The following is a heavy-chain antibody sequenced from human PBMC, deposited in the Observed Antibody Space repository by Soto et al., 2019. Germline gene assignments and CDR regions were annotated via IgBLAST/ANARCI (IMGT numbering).Heavy chain of an antibody. CDR3: AKEFSTHNHFDY. J-gene: IGHJ4*02. V-gene: IGHV3-30-3*01. D-gene: IGHD6-13*01. CDR1: GFTFSAYA. Sequence: QVQLVESWGGVVQPGRSLRLSCAASGFTFSAYALHWVRQAPGKGLEWVAVTSSDEGSKTYADSVRGRFTISRDNYKNTLYLQMNSLRAEDTAVYYCAKEFSTHNHFDYWGQGTLVTVSS. CDR2: TSSDEGSK.